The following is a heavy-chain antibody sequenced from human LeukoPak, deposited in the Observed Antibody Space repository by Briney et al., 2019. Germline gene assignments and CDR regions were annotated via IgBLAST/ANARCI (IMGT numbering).Heavy chain of an antibody. CDR3: AKGRCRGSCHSGPFDI. CDR2: ISGTGGST. V-gene: IGHV3-23*01. J-gene: IGHJ3*02. Sequence: PGGSLRLSCAASGFTFSTYAMTWVRQAPGKGLEWVSLISGTGGSTYYADSVKGRFTISRDNSKNTLYLQMNSLRAEDTAVYYCAKGRCRGSCHSGPFDIWGQGTMVTVSS. D-gene: IGHD2-15*01. CDR1: GFTFSTYA.